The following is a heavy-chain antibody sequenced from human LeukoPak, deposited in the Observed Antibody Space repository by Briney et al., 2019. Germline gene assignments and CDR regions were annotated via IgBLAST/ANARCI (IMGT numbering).Heavy chain of an antibody. J-gene: IGHJ4*02. V-gene: IGHV3-20*04. D-gene: IGHD3-22*01. CDR1: GFTFDDYG. Sequence: PGCSLRLSCAASGFTFDDYGLSWVRQVPGKGLEGVSGLNWNGASTGYADSVKGRLTISRDNAKNSLYLQVNSLRAEDTAVYYCARYDSSGYYPVYYFDYWGQGTLVTVSS. CDR2: LNWNGAST. CDR3: ARYDSSGYYPVYYFDY.